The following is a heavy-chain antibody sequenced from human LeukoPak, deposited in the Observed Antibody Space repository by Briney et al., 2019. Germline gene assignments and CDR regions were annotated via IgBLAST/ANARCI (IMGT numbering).Heavy chain of an antibody. Sequence: GGSLRLSCAASGFTFSSYAMHWVRQAAGKGLEWVAVISYDGINKFYADSVKGRFTISRDNSKNTLYLQMNSLRAEDTAVYYCARDRGSTYYGMDVWGQGTTVTVSS. CDR1: GFTFSSYA. D-gene: IGHD3-10*01. J-gene: IGHJ6*02. CDR2: ISYDGINK. CDR3: ARDRGSTYYGMDV. V-gene: IGHV3-30-3*01.